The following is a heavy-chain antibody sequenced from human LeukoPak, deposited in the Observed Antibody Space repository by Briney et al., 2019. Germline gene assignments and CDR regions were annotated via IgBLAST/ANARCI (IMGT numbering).Heavy chain of an antibody. CDR1: GGSISSYY. Sequence: KPSETLSLTCTVSGGSISSYYWSWIRQPPGKGLEWIGYIYYSGSTNYNPSLKSRVTISVDTSKNQFSLKLSSVTAADTAVYYCAKGHQLLLNAFDIWGQGTMVTVSS. CDR3: AKGHQLLLNAFDI. J-gene: IGHJ3*02. CDR2: IYYSGST. D-gene: IGHD2-2*01. V-gene: IGHV4-59*01.